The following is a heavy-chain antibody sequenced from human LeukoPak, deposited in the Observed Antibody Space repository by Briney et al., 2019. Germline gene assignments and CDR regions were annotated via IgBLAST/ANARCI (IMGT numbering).Heavy chain of an antibody. CDR3: AKSPTVDAAFDI. Sequence: GGSLRLSCAASGFTFSSYAMNWVRQAPGKGLEWVSGTGYTGDSTFYADSVKGRFTVSRDSSKNTLFLHMNSLRAEDTALYYCAKSPTVDAAFDIWGQGAMVTVSS. CDR1: GFTFSSYA. J-gene: IGHJ3*02. V-gene: IGHV3-23*01. D-gene: IGHD4-23*01. CDR2: TGYTGDST.